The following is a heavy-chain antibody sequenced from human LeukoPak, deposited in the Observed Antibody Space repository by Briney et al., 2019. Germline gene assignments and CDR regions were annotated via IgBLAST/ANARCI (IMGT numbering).Heavy chain of an antibody. Sequence: PGGSLRLSCAASRFTFSSYAMHWVRQAPGKGLEYVSAISSNGGSTYYANSVKGRFTISRDNSKNTLYLQMGSLRAEDMAVYYCARVAGYDSGYYYYYMDVWGKGTTVTVSS. CDR3: ARVAGYDSGYYYYYMDV. V-gene: IGHV3-64*01. D-gene: IGHD5-12*01. CDR2: ISSNGGST. CDR1: RFTFSSYA. J-gene: IGHJ6*03.